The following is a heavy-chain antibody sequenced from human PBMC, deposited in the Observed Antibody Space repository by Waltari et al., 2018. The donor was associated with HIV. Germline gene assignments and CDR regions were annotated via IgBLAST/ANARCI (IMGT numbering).Heavy chain of an antibody. CDR1: GFKFSQFS. D-gene: IGHD3-22*01. J-gene: IGHJ5*02. Sequence: EVKLVESGGGRVEPGGSLRLSCVASGFKFSQFSMNWVRQSPGRGLEWVASIERDNKESFYAESVKGRFTISRDNSKNTVFLQMSSLRGEDTAMYYCARDATYYKDRGGFKWFDPWGQGTLVTVSS. CDR3: ARDATYYKDRGGFKWFDP. V-gene: IGHV3-21*02. CDR2: IERDNKES.